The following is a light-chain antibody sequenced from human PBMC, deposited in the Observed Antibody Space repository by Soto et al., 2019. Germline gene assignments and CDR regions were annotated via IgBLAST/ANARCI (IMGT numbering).Light chain of an antibody. CDR3: QQYGSSPYT. J-gene: IGKJ2*01. Sequence: EIVLTQSPGTLSLSPGERATLSCRASQSVSSDYLAWYQQKPGQAPRLLLYGASNRATAIPDRFSGSGSGTDFTLTISRLETEDFAVYSCQQYGSSPYTFGQGTKLEI. CDR1: QSVSSDY. CDR2: GAS. V-gene: IGKV3-20*01.